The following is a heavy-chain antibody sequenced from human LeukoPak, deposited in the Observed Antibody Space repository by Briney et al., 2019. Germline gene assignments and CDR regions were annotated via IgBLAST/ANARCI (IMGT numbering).Heavy chain of an antibody. D-gene: IGHD3-10*01. CDR2: IYYSGST. V-gene: IGHV4-39*01. CDR3: ARHTMLWFGDY. J-gene: IGHJ4*02. CDR1: GGSISSSSYS. Sequence: SETLSLTCTVSGGSISSSSYSWGWIRQPPGKGLEWIGSIYYSGSTYYNPSPKSRVTISVDTSKNQFSLKLSSVTAADTAVYYCARHTMLWFGDYWGQGTLVTVSS.